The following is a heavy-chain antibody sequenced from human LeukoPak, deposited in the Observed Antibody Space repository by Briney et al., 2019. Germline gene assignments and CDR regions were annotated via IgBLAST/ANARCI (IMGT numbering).Heavy chain of an antibody. Sequence: GGSLRLSCAASGFTVRAYDIHWVRQVAGKGLEWVSSISTASNPHYSASFQGRFTIFSANAENSLYLQMNSLSAEDTAVYYCARELGIEGYWYFDLWGRGPLVTVSS. CDR3: ARELGIEGYWYFDL. CDR2: ISTASNP. V-gene: IGHV3-13*05. D-gene: IGHD7-27*01. CDR1: GFTVRAYD. J-gene: IGHJ2*01.